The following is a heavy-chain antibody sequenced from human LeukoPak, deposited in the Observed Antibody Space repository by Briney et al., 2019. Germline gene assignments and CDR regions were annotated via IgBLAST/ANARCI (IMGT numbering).Heavy chain of an antibody. CDR2: IYYSGST. J-gene: IGHJ3*02. CDR1: GGSISSHY. D-gene: IGHD3-9*01. V-gene: IGHV4-59*11. Sequence: WETLSLTCTVSGGSISSHYWSWIRQPPGKGLEWIGYIYYSGSTNYNPSLKSRVTISVDTSKNQFSLKLSSVTAADTAVYYCARGGSLRYFDWLPDAFDIWGQGTMVTVSS. CDR3: ARGGSLRYFDWLPDAFDI.